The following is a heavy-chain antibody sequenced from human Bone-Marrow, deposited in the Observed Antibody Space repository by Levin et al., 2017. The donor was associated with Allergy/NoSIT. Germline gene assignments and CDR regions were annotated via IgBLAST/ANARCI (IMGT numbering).Heavy chain of an antibody. V-gene: IGHV4-38-2*02. Sequence: SQTLSLTCAVSGYSISSDYYWGWTRQPPGKGLEWIGNIHETGSTKYNPSLKSRVTISVDTSKNQFSLQLNSVTAADTAVYFCAREYYMDVWGKGTTVTVSS. CDR2: IHETGST. CDR1: GYSISSDYY. J-gene: IGHJ6*03. CDR3: AREYYMDV.